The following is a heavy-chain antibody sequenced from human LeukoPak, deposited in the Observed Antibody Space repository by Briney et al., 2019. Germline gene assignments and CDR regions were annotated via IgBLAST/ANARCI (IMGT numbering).Heavy chain of an antibody. CDR2: VSASADST. D-gene: IGHD2-2*01. CDR1: GFMFSKYA. J-gene: IGHJ6*02. V-gene: IGHV3-23*01. Sequence: PGGSLRLSCAASGFMFSKYAMSWVRQAPGKGLEWVSAVSASADSTCYADSVKGRFTISRDNSKNTLFLQMHSLRAEDTAVYYCARRPAIFMDGVYYYSMDVWGQGTTVTVSS. CDR3: ARRPAIFMDGVYYYSMDV.